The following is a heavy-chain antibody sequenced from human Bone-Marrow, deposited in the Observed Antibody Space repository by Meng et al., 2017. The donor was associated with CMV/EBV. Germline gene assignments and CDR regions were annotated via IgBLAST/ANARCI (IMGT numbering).Heavy chain of an antibody. Sequence: GGSLRLSCAASGFTFDDYGMSWVRQAPGKGLEWVSSISSSSSYIYYADSVKGRFTISRDNAKNSLYLQMNSLRAEDTAVYYCARESRGFFDDWGQGTLVTVAS. CDR3: ARESRGFFDD. CDR2: ISSSSSYI. J-gene: IGHJ4*02. CDR1: GFTFDDYG. D-gene: IGHD3-10*01. V-gene: IGHV3-21*01.